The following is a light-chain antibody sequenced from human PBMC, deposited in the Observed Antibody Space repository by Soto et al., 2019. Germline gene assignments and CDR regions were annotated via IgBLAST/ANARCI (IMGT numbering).Light chain of an antibody. CDR1: QTVGSSF. J-gene: IGKJ1*01. V-gene: IGKV3-20*01. CDR3: QQYGNSFVG. Sequence: EIVLTQSPGTLSLSPGERATLSCRASQTVGSSFLAWFQHKPGQAPRFLIYGASTRPTGIPDRFSGSGSGTDFTLTISRLEPEDFAVYYCQQYGNSFVGFGQGTKVDIK. CDR2: GAS.